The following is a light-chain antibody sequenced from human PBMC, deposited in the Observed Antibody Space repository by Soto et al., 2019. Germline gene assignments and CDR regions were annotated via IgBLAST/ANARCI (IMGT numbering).Light chain of an antibody. J-gene: IGKJ2*01. CDR1: QSVISSY. CDR3: QQDYNLYT. CDR2: GAS. Sequence: PGERVTLSCRASQSVISSYLTWYQQKPGQAPRLLIYGASTRATSIPARFSGSGSGTDFTLTISSLQPEDFAVYYCQQDYNLYTFGQGTKLEIK. V-gene: IGKV3D-7*01.